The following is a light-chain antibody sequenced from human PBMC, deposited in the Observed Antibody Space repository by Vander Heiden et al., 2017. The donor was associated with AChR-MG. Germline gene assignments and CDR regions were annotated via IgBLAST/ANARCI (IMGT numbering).Light chain of an antibody. J-gene: IGLJ2*01. CDR2: EVR. CDR3: SSYAGSNSP. Sequence: QSALTQPPSAPGSPGKSVTITCTGTSSDGGGYNYVSWYQQHPGKAPKLMIYEVRNRPAGVPDRFSGSKSGNTATLTVSGLQAEDEDDYYCSSYAGSNSPFGGGTKLTVL. V-gene: IGLV2-8*01. CDR1: SSDGGGYNY.